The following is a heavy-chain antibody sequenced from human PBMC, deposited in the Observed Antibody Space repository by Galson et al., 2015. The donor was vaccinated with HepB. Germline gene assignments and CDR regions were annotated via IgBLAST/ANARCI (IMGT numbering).Heavy chain of an antibody. V-gene: IGHV3-53*01. CDR1: GFTVSSNY. J-gene: IGHJ6*03. D-gene: IGHD7-27*01. Sequence: SLRLSCAASGFTVSSNYMSWVRQAPGKGLEWVSVIYSGGSTYYADSVKGRFTISRDNSKNTLYLQMNSLRAEDTAVYYCARVGNWPRGQSDYYMDVWGKGTTVTVSS. CDR3: ARVGNWPRGQSDYYMDV. CDR2: IYSGGST.